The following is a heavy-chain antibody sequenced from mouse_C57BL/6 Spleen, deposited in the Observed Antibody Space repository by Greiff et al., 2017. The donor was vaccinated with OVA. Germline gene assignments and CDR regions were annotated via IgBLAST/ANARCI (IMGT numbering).Heavy chain of an antibody. CDR1: GYTFTSYW. D-gene: IGHD1-1*02. V-gene: IGHV1-7*01. J-gene: IGHJ1*03. CDR2: INPSSGYT. CDR3: ASADYDV. Sequence: QVQLQQSGAELAKPGASVKLSCKASGYTFTSYWMHWVKQRPGQGLEWIGYINPSSGYTKYNQKFKDKATLPADKSSSTAYMQLSSLTYEDSAVYYCASADYDVWGTGTTVTVSS.